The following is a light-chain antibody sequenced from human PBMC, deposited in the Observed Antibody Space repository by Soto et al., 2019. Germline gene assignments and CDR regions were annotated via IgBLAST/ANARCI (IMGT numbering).Light chain of an antibody. CDR2: ATS. CDR1: QTIGKF. CDR3: QQTYRTPLP. Sequence: DIQMTQSPSSLSASVGDRVTITCRASQTIGKFLHWYQQKPGKAPKLLIYATSDLQSGVPSRFSGSGSGTDFTLTISTLQPEDFATYHCQQTYRTPLPFGGGTKVEI. J-gene: IGKJ4*01. V-gene: IGKV1-39*01.